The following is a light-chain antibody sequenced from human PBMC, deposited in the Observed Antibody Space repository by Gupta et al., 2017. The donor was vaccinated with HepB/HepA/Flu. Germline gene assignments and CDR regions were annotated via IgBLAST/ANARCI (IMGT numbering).Light chain of an antibody. CDR3: QQNYITPLT. Sequence: DIQMTQSPSSLSAFVGDRVTITCRASQSISTCLNWYQQKAGRAPKLLIYTASSLQSGVPSRFSGSGSGTDFTLTISRLQPEDFATYYCQQNYITPLTFGGGTKVEIK. V-gene: IGKV1-39*01. CDR2: TAS. CDR1: QSISTC. J-gene: IGKJ4*01.